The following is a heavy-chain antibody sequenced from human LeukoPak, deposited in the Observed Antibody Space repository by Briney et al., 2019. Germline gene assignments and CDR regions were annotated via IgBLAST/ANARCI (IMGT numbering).Heavy chain of an antibody. CDR1: GFTFSSYG. D-gene: IGHD3-22*01. J-gene: IGHJ5*02. CDR3: ARVTYYYDNSGYYSGGWFDP. CDR2: IWYDGSNK. Sequence: GGSLRLSCAASGFTFSSYGMHWVRQAPGKGLEWVAVIWYDGSNKYYADSVKGRFTISRDNSKNTLYLQMNSLRAEDTAVYYCARVTYYYDNSGYYSGGWFDPWGQGTLVTDSS. V-gene: IGHV3-33*01.